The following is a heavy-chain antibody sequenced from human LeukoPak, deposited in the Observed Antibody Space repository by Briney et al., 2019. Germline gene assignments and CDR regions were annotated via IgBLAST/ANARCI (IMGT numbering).Heavy chain of an antibody. Sequence: SETLSLTCNVSGGSINCYSCYWGWIRQPPGKGLEWVGDIFHTGTTNYNSSLKSRVTISLDKSKNQFSLKLTSVTAADTAVYYCAVLEGYYSGSGNYSWGQGTLVTVSS. V-gene: IGHV4-39*07. J-gene: IGHJ4*02. CDR1: GGSINCYSCY. CDR2: IFHTGTT. D-gene: IGHD3-10*01. CDR3: AVLEGYYSGSGNYS.